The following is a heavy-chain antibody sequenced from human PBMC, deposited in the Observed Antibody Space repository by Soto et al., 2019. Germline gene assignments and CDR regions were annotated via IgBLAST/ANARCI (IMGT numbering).Heavy chain of an antibody. CDR2: IYHSGST. Sequence: QVQLQESGPGLVKPSGTLSLTCAVSSGSISSSNWWSWVRQPPGKGLEWIGEIYHSGSTNYNPSLKSRVTISVDKSKTQFSLKRSSVTAADTAVYYCARDPRDRKGLRGAFDIWGQGTMVTVSS. D-gene: IGHD4-17*01. V-gene: IGHV4-4*02. CDR3: ARDPRDRKGLRGAFDI. J-gene: IGHJ3*02. CDR1: SGSISSSNW.